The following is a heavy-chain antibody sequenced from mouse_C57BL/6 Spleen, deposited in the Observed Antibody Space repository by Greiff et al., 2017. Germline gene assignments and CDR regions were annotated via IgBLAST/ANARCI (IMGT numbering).Heavy chain of an antibody. V-gene: IGHV1-64*01. CDR1: GYTFTSYW. CDR2: IHPNSGST. Sequence: VQLQQSGAELVKPGASVKLSCKASGYTFTSYWMHWVKQRPGQGLEWIGMIHPNSGSTNYNEKFKSKATLTVDKTTSTAYMQRSSLTSEDSADYYGARKEAFAYWGQGTLVSVSA. CDR3: ARKEAFAY. J-gene: IGHJ3*01.